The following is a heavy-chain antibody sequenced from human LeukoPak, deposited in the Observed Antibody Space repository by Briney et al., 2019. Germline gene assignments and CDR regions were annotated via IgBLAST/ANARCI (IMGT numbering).Heavy chain of an antibody. Sequence: GGSLRLSCAASGFTFSSYGMHWVRQAPGKGLEWVAVISYDGSNKDYADSVKGRFTISRDNSKNTLYLQMNSLRAEDTAVYYCAKELSGWYFDYWGQGTLVTVSS. CDR3: AKELSGWYFDY. J-gene: IGHJ4*02. V-gene: IGHV3-30*18. D-gene: IGHD6-19*01. CDR1: GFTFSSYG. CDR2: ISYDGSNK.